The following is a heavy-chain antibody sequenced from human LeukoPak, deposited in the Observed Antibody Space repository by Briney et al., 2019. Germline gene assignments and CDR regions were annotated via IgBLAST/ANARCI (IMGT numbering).Heavy chain of an antibody. V-gene: IGHV1-18*01. D-gene: IGHD2-2*01. CDR2: ISDYNGNT. CDR3: ARDGVPAAVSCPGRFDP. J-gene: IGHJ5*02. Sequence: ASVKVSCKASGYTFTSYGISWVRQAPGQGLEWMGLISDYNGNTNYAQKFQGRVTMTTDTSTSTANLELRSLRSDDTAVYYCARDGVPAAVSCPGRFDPWGQGTLVTVSS. CDR1: GYTFTSYG.